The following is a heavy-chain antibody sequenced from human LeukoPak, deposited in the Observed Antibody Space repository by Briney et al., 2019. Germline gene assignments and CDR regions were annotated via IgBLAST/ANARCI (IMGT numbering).Heavy chain of an antibody. V-gene: IGHV3-74*03. J-gene: IGHJ4*02. Sequence: GGSMRLSCAASGFTFSSYWMHWVRQVPGKGLEWVSRINVDGRVKTYADSVRGRFTISRDNAKNTVSLQMNSLRAEDTAVYYCAKYPRWELLHYFDYWGQGTLVTVSS. CDR3: AKYPRWELLHYFDY. CDR2: INVDGRVK. CDR1: GFTFSSYW. D-gene: IGHD1-26*01.